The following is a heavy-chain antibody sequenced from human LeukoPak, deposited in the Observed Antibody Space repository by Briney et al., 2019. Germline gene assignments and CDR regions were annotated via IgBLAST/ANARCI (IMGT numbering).Heavy chain of an antibody. D-gene: IGHD3-10*01. V-gene: IGHV4-39*07. CDR1: GGSISSSSYY. CDR3: ARDTPLLWFGEGAFDI. J-gene: IGHJ3*02. CDR2: IYYSGST. Sequence: SETLSLTCTVSGGSISSSSYYWGWIRQPPGKGLEWIGSIYYSGSTYYNPSLKSRVTISVDTSKNQFSLKLSSVTAADTAVYYCARDTPLLWFGEGAFDIWGQGTMVTVSS.